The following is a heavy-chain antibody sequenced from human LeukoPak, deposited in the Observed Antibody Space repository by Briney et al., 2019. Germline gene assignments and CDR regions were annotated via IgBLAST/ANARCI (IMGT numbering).Heavy chain of an antibody. J-gene: IGHJ4*02. CDR2: IRYDGSNK. Sequence: QAGGSLRLSCAASGFTFSSYGMHWVRQAPGKGLEWVAFIRYDGSNKYYADSVKGRFTISRDNSKNTLYLQMNSLRAEDTAVYYCAKDHYGAYNGCIDYWGQGTLVTVSS. CDR3: AKDHYGAYNGCIDY. V-gene: IGHV3-30*02. CDR1: GFTFSSYG. D-gene: IGHD4-17*01.